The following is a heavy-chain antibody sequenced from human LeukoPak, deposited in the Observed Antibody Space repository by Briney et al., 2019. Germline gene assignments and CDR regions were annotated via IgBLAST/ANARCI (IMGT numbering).Heavy chain of an antibody. J-gene: IGHJ4*02. Sequence: SGSGGVTYYADSVKGRFTISRDNAKNSLYLQMNSLRVEDTAVYYCARDRFYGSGSYAHFDYWVQGTLVTVSS. D-gene: IGHD3-10*01. CDR2: SGSGGVT. V-gene: IGHV3-48*03. CDR3: ARDRFYGSGSYAHFDY.